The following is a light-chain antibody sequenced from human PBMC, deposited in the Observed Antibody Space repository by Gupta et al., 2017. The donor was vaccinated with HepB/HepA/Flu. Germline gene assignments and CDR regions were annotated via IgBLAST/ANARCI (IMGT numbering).Light chain of an antibody. CDR3: CSYAGSYIPV. V-gene: IGLV2-11*01. Sequence: QSALTQPRSVSGSPGQSVTTSCTGTSSDVGGYNYVSWYQHHPGKAPKLIIFDVTKRPSGVPDRFSASKSGNTASLTISGLQAEDEADYCCCSYAGSYIPVFGGGTKLTVL. J-gene: IGLJ2*01. CDR2: DVT. CDR1: SSDVGGYNY.